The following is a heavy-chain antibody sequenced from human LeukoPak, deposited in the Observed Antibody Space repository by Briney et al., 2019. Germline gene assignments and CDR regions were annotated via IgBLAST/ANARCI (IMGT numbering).Heavy chain of an antibody. D-gene: IGHD3-10*01. CDR2: MNPNSGNT. Sequence: GASVKVSCKASGYTFTSYDINWVRQATGQGLEWMGWMNPNSGNTGYAQKFQGRVSMTRNTSISTAYMELSSLRSEDTAVYYCARGRMVRALAARNWFDPWGQGTLVTVSS. CDR3: ARGRMVRALAARNWFDP. J-gene: IGHJ5*02. V-gene: IGHV1-8*01. CDR1: GYTFTSYD.